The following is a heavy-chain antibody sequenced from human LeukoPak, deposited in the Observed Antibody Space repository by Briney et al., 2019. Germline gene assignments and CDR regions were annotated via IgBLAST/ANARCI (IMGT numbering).Heavy chain of an antibody. CDR3: ARATPTKVPRDYYGMDV. V-gene: IGHV3-33*01. D-gene: IGHD4/OR15-4a*01. CDR1: GFTFSSYG. Sequence: GRSLRLSCAASGFTFSSYGMHWVRQAPGKGLEWVAVIWYDGSNKYYADSVKGRFTISRDNSKNTLYLQMNSLRVEDTAVYYCARATPTKVPRDYYGMDVWGQGTTVTVSS. CDR2: IWYDGSNK. J-gene: IGHJ6*02.